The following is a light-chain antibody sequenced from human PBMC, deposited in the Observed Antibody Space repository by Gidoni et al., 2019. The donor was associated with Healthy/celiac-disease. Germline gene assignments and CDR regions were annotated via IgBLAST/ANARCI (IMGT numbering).Light chain of an antibody. J-gene: IGLJ2*01. CDR3: AAWDDSLSGVV. V-gene: IGLV1-47*02. Sequence: QSVLTQPPSASGTPGQRVTISCSGSSSNIGSNYVYWYQQLPGTAPKLLIYSNNQLPSVVPDRFSGSKSGTSASLAISGLRSEDEADYYCAAWDDSLSGVVFGGGTKLTVL. CDR2: SNN. CDR1: SSNIGSNY.